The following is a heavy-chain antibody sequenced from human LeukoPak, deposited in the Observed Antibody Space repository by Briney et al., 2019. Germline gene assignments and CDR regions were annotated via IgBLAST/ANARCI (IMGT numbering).Heavy chain of an antibody. J-gene: IGHJ4*02. Sequence: GSLRLSCAASRFTFTNYTINWVRQAPGEGLGCVSSFTSGSYCIYYADSVKGRFTISRDNAKNSLYLQMNSLRAEDTAVYYCAKDRASVVVPAAIGYWGQGTLVTVSS. CDR1: RFTFTNYT. D-gene: IGHD2-2*01. V-gene: IGHV3-21*01. CDR3: AKDRASVVVPAAIGY. CDR2: FTSGSYCI.